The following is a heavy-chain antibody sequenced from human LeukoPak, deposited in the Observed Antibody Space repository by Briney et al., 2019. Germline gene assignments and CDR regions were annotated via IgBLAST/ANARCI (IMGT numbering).Heavy chain of an antibody. D-gene: IGHD2-15*01. CDR2: IKSQRDGETT. J-gene: IGHJ4*02. V-gene: IGHV3-15*05. Sequence: PGGSLRLSCAASGFNFQYAWMTWVRQVPGKGLEWVGRIKSQRDGETTDYAAPVKGRCSISRDDSKQTVYLQMTSLKTEDTAVYYCTTLVGSPTYWGQGTLVSVSS. CDR1: GFNFQYAW. CDR3: TTLVGSPTY.